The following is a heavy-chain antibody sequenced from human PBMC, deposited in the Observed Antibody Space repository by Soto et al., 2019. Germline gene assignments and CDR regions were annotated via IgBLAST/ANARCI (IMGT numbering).Heavy chain of an antibody. CDR2: IYYSGST. J-gene: IGHJ4*02. CDR1: GGSISSYY. D-gene: IGHD2-21*02. Sequence: SETLSLTCTVSGGSISSYYWSWIRQPPGKGLEWIGYIYYSGSTNYNPSLKSRVTISVDTSKNQFSLKLSSVTAADTAVYYCARLLAYCGGDCYYNFDYWGQGTLVTVSS. CDR3: ARLLAYCGGDCYYNFDY. V-gene: IGHV4-59*08.